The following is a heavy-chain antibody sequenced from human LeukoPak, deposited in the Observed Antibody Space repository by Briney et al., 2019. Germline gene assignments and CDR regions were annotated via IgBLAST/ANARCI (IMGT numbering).Heavy chain of an antibody. Sequence: GGSLRLSCAASGFTFSSYAMSWVRQAPGKGLEWVSAISGSGDNTYYADSVKGRFTISRGNSKNTLYLQMNSLRAEDTAAYYCAKDVPSTFKWSDPWGQGTLVTVSS. CDR2: ISGSGDNT. CDR3: AKDVPSTFKWSDP. V-gene: IGHV3-23*01. D-gene: IGHD1-1*01. J-gene: IGHJ5*02. CDR1: GFTFSSYA.